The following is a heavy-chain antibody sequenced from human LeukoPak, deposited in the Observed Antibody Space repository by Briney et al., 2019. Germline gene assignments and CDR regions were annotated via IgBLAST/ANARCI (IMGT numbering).Heavy chain of an antibody. CDR2: IYYSGST. D-gene: IGHD3-10*01. CDR3: ASRDNGSGVVPDY. J-gene: IGHJ4*02. Sequence: SETLSLTCTVSGGSVSSGSYYWSWIRQPPGKGLEWIGYIYYSGSTNYNPSLKSRVTTSVDTSKNQFSLKLSSVTAADTAVYYCASRDNGSGVVPDYWGQGTLVTVSS. V-gene: IGHV4-61*01. CDR1: GGSVSSGSYY.